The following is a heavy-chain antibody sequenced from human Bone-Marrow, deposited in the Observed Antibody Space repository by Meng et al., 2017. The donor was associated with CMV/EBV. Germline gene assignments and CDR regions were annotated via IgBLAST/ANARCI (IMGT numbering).Heavy chain of an antibody. CDR2: IWYDGSNK. D-gene: IGHD3-9*01. Sequence: GESLKISCAASGFTFSSYGMHWVRQAPGKGLEWVAVIWYDGSNKYYADSVKGRFTISRDNSKNTLYLQMNSLRAEDTAVYYCAKDGRVSPLNFDWLFLVPNYYYGMDVWGQGTTVTVSS. CDR3: AKDGRVSPLNFDWLFLVPNYYYGMDV. V-gene: IGHV3-33*06. J-gene: IGHJ6*02. CDR1: GFTFSSYG.